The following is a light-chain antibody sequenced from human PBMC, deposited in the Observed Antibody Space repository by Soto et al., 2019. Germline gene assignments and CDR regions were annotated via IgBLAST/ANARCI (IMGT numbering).Light chain of an antibody. CDR1: QGIRND. CDR3: LQWNTLPLT. Sequence: DIQMTQSPSSLSASVGDRVTITCRASQGIRNDLGWYQQKSGKAPKRLIYDAFTLESGVPSRFSGGGSGTEFTLTISSLQPEDFPTYYCLQWNTLPLTFGPGTKVDIK. J-gene: IGKJ3*01. V-gene: IGKV1-17*01. CDR2: DAF.